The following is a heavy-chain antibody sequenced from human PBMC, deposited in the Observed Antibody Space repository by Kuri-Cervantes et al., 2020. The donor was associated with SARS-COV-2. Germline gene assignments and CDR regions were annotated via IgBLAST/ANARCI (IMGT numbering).Heavy chain of an antibody. CDR2: INAGNGNT. V-gene: IGHV1-3*01. D-gene: IGHD2-15*01. CDR3: TRAGDIVVVPYYGMDV. J-gene: IGHJ6*02. CDR1: GYTFTSYA. Sequence: ASVKVSCKASGYTFTSYAMHWVRQAPGQRLEWMGWINAGNGNTKYSQKFQGRVTITRDTSASTAYMELSSLRSEDTAIYYRTRAGDIVVVPYYGMDVWGQGTTVTVSS.